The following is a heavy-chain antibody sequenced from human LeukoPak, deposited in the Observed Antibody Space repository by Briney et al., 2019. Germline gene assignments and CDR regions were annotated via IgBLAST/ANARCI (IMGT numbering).Heavy chain of an antibody. CDR1: GYSISSGYY. CDR3: ARLEGTIFGVVDF. J-gene: IGHJ4*02. V-gene: IGHV4-38-2*01. D-gene: IGHD3-3*01. Sequence: PSETLSLTCAVSGYSISSGYYWGWIRQPPGKGLERIGSIYHSGSTYYNPSLKSRVTISVDTSKNQFSLKLSSVTAADTAVYYCARLEGTIFGVVDFWGQGTLVTVSS. CDR2: IYHSGST.